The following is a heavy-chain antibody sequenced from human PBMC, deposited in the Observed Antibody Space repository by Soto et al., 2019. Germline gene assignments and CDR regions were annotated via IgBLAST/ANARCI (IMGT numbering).Heavy chain of an antibody. CDR3: ARDDGKMDV. CDR2: IIPIFGTA. CDR1: GGPFSSYA. J-gene: IGHJ6*02. Sequence: VKASCKASGGPFSSYAIRSVRQAPGQGLEWMGGIIPIFGTANYAQKFQGRVTITADESTSTAYMELSSLRSEDTAVYYCARDDGKMDVWGQGTTVTVSS. V-gene: IGHV1-69*13.